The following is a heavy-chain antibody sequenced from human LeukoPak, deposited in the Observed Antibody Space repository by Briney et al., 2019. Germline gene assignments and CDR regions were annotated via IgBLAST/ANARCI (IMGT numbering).Heavy chain of an antibody. J-gene: IGHJ4*02. CDR1: GYTFTRYD. D-gene: IGHD2-2*01. CDR3: ARGGEDIVVVPAAILGYYFDY. CDR2: MNPNSGKT. V-gene: IGHV1-8*01. Sequence: SVKVSFKASGYTFTRYDSNGVRQAGGKGREWMGWMNPNSGKTDYAHKFQGGVTMTMNTSINTDYVDLNSLRSEDTHVYYCARGGEDIVVVPAAILGYYFDYWGQGTLVTVSS.